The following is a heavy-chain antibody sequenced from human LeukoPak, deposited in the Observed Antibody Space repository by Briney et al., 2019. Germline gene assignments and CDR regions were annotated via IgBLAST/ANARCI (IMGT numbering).Heavy chain of an antibody. CDR3: ARGYYLSG. CDR2: FYYSGST. J-gene: IGHJ3*01. Sequence: PSETLSLTCTVSGGSITSSSYYWGWIRQPPGKGLQWIGSFYYSGSTYYNPSLKSRVTIYVDTSKNQFSLKLSSVTAADTAVYYCARGYYLSGWGQGTMVTVSS. D-gene: IGHD2-21*01. V-gene: IGHV4-39*01. CDR1: GGSITSSSYY.